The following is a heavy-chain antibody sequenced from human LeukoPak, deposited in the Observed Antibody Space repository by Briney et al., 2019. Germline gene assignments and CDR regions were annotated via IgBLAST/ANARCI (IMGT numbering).Heavy chain of an antibody. D-gene: IGHD5-18*01. V-gene: IGHV1-2*02. J-gene: IGHJ4*02. CDR3: ARGGRIQLWTTHKYYFDY. CDR1: GYTFTGYY. Sequence: ASVKVSCKAAGYTFTGYYMHWGRQAPGQGREWRGWINPNSGGTNYALKFQGSVTMTRDTSISKAYMELSRLRSYDTAVYYCARGGRIQLWTTHKYYFDYWGQGTLVTVSS. CDR2: INPNSGGT.